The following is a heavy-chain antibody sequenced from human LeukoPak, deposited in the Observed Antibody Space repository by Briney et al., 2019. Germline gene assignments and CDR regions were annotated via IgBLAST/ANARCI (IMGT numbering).Heavy chain of an antibody. D-gene: IGHD3-22*01. J-gene: IGHJ1*01. CDR2: INPNSGGT. Sequence: ASVKVSCKASGYTFTGYYMHWVRQAPGQGLEWMGWINPNSGGTNYAQKFQGRVTMTRDTSISTAYMELSRLRSDDTAVYYCARARYYDSSGYYEYFQHWGQGTLVTVSS. CDR3: ARARYYDSSGYYEYFQH. V-gene: IGHV1-2*02. CDR1: GYTFTGYY.